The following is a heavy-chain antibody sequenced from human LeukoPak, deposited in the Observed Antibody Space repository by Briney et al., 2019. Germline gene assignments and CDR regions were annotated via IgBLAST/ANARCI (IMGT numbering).Heavy chain of an antibody. Sequence: GGPLRLPCAPSGFTYSSYEMLWLRQAPGKGLAGVSYICSSCCTIYYADSVKSLFTISRDNSKNTLYLQMNSVRAEDASVYYCAKAGYNALDIWGQGTMVTVSS. CDR2: ICSSCCTI. CDR3: AKAGYNALDI. V-gene: IGHV3-48*03. J-gene: IGHJ3*02. CDR1: GFTYSSYE. D-gene: IGHD5-18*01.